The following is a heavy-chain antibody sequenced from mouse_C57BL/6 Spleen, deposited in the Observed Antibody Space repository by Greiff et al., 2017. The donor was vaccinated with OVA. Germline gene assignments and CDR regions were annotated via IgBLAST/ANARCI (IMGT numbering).Heavy chain of an antibody. J-gene: IGHJ2*01. V-gene: IGHV1-80*01. D-gene: IGHD1-1*01. CDR3: ARGGITTVAYFDY. CDR1: GYAFSSYW. Sequence: VQLQQSGAELVKPGASVKISCKASGYAFSSYWMNWVKQRPGKGLEWIGQIYPGDGDTNYNGKFKGKATLTADKSSSTAYMQLSSLTSEDSAVYFCARGGITTVAYFDYWGQGTTLTVSS. CDR2: IYPGDGDT.